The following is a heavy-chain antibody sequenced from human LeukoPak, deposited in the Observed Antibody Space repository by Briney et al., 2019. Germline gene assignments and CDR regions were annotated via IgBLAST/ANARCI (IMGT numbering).Heavy chain of an antibody. CDR2: ISYDGSNK. D-gene: IGHD4-17*01. J-gene: IGHJ5*02. CDR3: ARDSNGDYGGGFDP. Sequence: GGSLRLSCAASGFTFSSYAMHWVRQAPGKGLEWVAVISYDGSNKYYADSVKGRFTISRDNSKNTLYLQMNSLRAEDTAVYYCARDSNGDYGGGFDPWGQGTLVTVSS. CDR1: GFTFSSYA. V-gene: IGHV3-30-3*01.